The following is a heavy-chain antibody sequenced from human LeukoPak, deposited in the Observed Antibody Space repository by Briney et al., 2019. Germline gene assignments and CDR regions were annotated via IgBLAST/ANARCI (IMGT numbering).Heavy chain of an antibody. J-gene: IGHJ4*02. CDR3: GKEGRGMGAATIDY. D-gene: IGHD1-26*01. V-gene: IGHV3-64D*06. Sequence: GGSLRLSCSASGFTFKNYAMHWVRQAPGKGLEYVSAISYNGDSTYYADSVGRFSISRDNSKNTLYLQMTSLRAEDTAVYYCGKEGRGMGAATIDYWGQGTLVTVSS. CDR2: ISYNGDST. CDR1: GFTFKNYA.